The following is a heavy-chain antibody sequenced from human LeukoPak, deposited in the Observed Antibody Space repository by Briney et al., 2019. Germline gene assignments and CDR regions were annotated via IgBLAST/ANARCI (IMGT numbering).Heavy chain of an antibody. D-gene: IGHD3-10*01. CDR3: ARDYYGSGSHQPGTFDY. CDR1: GYTFTSYY. J-gene: IGHJ4*02. CDR2: INPSGGST. V-gene: IGHV1-46*01. Sequence: ASVKVSCKASGYTFTSYYMHWVRQAPGQGLEWMGIINPSGGSTSYAQKFQGRVTMTRDTSTSTVYMELSSLRSEDTAVYYCARDYYGSGSHQPGTFDYWGQGTLVTVSS.